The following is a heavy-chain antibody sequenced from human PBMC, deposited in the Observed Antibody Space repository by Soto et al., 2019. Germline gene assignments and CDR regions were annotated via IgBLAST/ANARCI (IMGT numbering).Heavy chain of an antibody. J-gene: IGHJ5*02. D-gene: IGHD1-26*01. CDR1: GGSISSSSYY. CDR2: IYYSGST. Sequence: SETLSLTCTVSGGSISSSSYYWGWIRQPPGKGLEWIGSIYYSGSTYYNPSLKSRVTISVDTSKNQFSLKLSSVTAADTAAYYCIKAGPNLLFDPWGQGTLVTVSS. V-gene: IGHV4-39*01. CDR3: IKAGPNLLFDP.